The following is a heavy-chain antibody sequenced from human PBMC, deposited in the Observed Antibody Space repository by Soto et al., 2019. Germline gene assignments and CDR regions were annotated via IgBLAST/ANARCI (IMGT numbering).Heavy chain of an antibody. J-gene: IGHJ6*03. D-gene: IGHD3-10*01. CDR2: ISGSGGST. Sequence: EVQLLESGGGLVQPGGSLRLSCAASGFTFSSYVMSWVRQAPGKGLEWVSAISGSGGSTYYADSVKGRFTISRDNSKNTLYLQMNSLRAEDTAVYYCAKAPGARPNYMDVWGKGTTVTVSS. V-gene: IGHV3-23*01. CDR1: GFTFSSYV. CDR3: AKAPGARPNYMDV.